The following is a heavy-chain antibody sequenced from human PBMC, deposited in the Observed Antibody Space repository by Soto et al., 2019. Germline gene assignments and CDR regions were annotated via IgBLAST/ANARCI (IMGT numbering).Heavy chain of an antibody. V-gene: IGHV4-31*03. D-gene: IGHD3-16*02. CDR3: ARDRVGDYVWGSYRSDAFDI. CDR2: IYYSGST. Sequence: SETLSLTCTVSGGSISSGGYYWSWIRQHPGKGLEWIGYIYYSGSTYYNPSLKSRVTISVDTPKNQFSLKLSSVTAADTAVYYCARDRVGDYVWGSYRSDAFDIWGQGTMVTVSS. CDR1: GGSISSGGYY. J-gene: IGHJ3*02.